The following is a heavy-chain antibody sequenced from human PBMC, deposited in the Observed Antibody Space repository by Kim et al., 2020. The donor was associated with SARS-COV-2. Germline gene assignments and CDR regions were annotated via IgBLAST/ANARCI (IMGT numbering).Heavy chain of an antibody. V-gene: IGHV4-34*01. CDR3: ARGGAGVVTSPILGIGPHYDYFIMDV. CDR2: INHSGSI. J-gene: IGHJ6*02. Sequence: SETLSLTCAVYGVSFSGYHWIWIRQPPGKGLEWIGEINHSGSINSNPSLKSRVTISIDTSKNQLSLKLTSVTAADTGLYFCARGGAGVVTSPILGIGPHYDYFIMDVWAHGTTVPVSS. D-gene: IGHD3-10*01. CDR1: GVSFSGYH.